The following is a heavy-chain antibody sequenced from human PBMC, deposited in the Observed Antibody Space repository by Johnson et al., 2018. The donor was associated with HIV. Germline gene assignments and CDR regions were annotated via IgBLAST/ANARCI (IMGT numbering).Heavy chain of an antibody. CDR3: ASDVVPAANAFDI. J-gene: IGHJ3*02. D-gene: IGHD2-2*01. V-gene: IGHV3-11*04. CDR1: GFTFSDYY. CDR2: ISSSGSKI. Sequence: QVQLVESGGGLVKPGGSLRLSCAASGFTFSDYYMSWIRQAPGKGLEWVSYISSSGSKIYYADSVKGRFTISRDNAKNSLYLQMNSLRPEDKAVYYCASDVVPAANAFDIWCQGIMVIVSS.